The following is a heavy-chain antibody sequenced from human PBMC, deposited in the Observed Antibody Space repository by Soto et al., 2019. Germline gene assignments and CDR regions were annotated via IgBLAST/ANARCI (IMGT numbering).Heavy chain of an antibody. V-gene: IGHV4-59*01. CDR2: IDYSGST. Sequence: SETLSLTCTVSGGSIGTYYWTWVRQPPGKRLEWIGCIDYSGSTSYNPSLKSRLTISIDTSKNQFSLNVNSVAAADTAVYYCARVRRSSGRMDAADIWGQGTMVT. J-gene: IGHJ3*02. D-gene: IGHD1-26*01. CDR3: ARVRRSSGRMDAADI. CDR1: GGSIGTYY.